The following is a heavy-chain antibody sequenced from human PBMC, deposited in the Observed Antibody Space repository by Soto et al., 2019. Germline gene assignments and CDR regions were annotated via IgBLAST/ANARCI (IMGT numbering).Heavy chain of an antibody. J-gene: IGHJ4*02. CDR3: ATPKYYYDSSGYYSPNFDY. D-gene: IGHD3-22*01. V-gene: IGHV1-24*01. CDR2: FDPEDGET. Sequence: GASVKVSCKVSGYTLTELSMHWVRQAPGKGLEWMGGFDPEDGETIYAQKFQGRVTMTEDTSTDTAYMELSSLRSEDTAVYYCATPKYYYDSSGYYSPNFDYWGQGTLVTVSS. CDR1: GYTLTELS.